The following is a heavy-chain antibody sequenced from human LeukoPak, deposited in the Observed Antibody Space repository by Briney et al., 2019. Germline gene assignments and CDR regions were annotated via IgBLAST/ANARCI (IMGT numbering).Heavy chain of an antibody. J-gene: IGHJ2*01. V-gene: IGHV1-2*02. CDR2: ISPNSGGT. CDR1: GYTFIAYY. D-gene: IGHD7-27*01. Sequence: ASVNVSCKASGYTFIAYYIHWVRQAPGQGLEWMGWISPNSGGTDYAQRFQGRVTMTRDTSISTAYMELSSLRSDDTAVYYCAIQPWGSGNNWYFDLWGRGTLVTVSS. CDR3: AIQPWGSGNNWYFDL.